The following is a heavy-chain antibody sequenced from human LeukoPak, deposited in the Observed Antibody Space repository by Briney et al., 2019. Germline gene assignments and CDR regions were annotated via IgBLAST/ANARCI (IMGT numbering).Heavy chain of an antibody. CDR3: ARLQSPLGYCSGGSCYSEIGAFDI. V-gene: IGHV1-69*05. Sequence: ASVKVSCKASGGTFSSYAINWVRQAPGQGLEWMGGIIPIFGTANYAQKFQGRVTITTDESTSTAYMELSSLRSEDTAVYYCARLQSPLGYCSGGSCYSEIGAFDIWGQGTMVTVSS. CDR2: IIPIFGTA. CDR1: GGTFSSYA. D-gene: IGHD2-15*01. J-gene: IGHJ3*02.